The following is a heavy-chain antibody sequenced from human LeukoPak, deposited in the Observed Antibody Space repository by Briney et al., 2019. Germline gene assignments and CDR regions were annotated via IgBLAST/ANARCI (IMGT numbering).Heavy chain of an antibody. CDR1: GFTFSDYY. CDR3: AREVVIVPDYYYYGLDV. J-gene: IGHJ6*02. CDR2: ISRSGDSL. Sequence: GGSLRLSCAASGFTFSDYYMTWIRQAPGKGLEWISFISRSGDSLYYADSVEGRFTISRDNAQDSVYLEMNSLRAEDTAAYYCAREVVIVPDYYYYGLDVWGQGTTVTVSS. D-gene: IGHD2/OR15-2a*01. V-gene: IGHV3-11*01.